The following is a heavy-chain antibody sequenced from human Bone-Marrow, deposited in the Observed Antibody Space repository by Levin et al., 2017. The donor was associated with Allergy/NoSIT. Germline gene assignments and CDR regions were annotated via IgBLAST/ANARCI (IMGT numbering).Heavy chain of an antibody. CDR2: ISGRGGST. CDR3: ANQLTLVRVAPFDS. J-gene: IGHJ4*02. V-gene: IGHV3-23*01. CDR1: GFTFRNSA. D-gene: IGHD3-10*01. Sequence: GGSLRLSCAASGFTFRNSAMSWVRQAPGKGLEWISSISGRGGSTSYAASVKGRFTISRDNSNDTLYLHLNGLRVEDTAIYYCANQLTLVRVAPFDSWGQGTLVSVSS.